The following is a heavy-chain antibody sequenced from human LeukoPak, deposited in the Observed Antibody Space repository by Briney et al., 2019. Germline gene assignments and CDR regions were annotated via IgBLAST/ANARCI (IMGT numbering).Heavy chain of an antibody. J-gene: IGHJ6*03. Sequence: GGSLRLSCAASGLTFSNYWMSWVRQGPGKGLEWVANIKHDGSEKYYIDSVKGRFTISRDNAKNSVYLQMDRLRAEDTAVYYCARVRREMKRSLGRTTEYSYYYYMDVWGKGTTVTVSS. CDR1: GLTFSNYW. CDR2: IKHDGSEK. CDR3: ARVRREMKRSLGRTTEYSYYYYMDV. D-gene: IGHD1/OR15-1a*01. V-gene: IGHV3-7*01.